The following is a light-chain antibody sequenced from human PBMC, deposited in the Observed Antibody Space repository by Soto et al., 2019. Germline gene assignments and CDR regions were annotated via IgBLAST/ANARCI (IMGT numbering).Light chain of an antibody. J-gene: IGLJ3*02. CDR2: EDN. V-gene: IGLV6-57*01. CDR3: QSYDATNQV. CDR1: SGSIASNY. Sequence: NFMLTQPHSVSDSPGKTGIISCTRSSGSIASNYVQWYQQRPGSSPTTVIYEDNQRTSGVPDLLSGSIDSSSNAASLTISGLETEDEAAYYCQSYDATNQVFGGGTKLTVL.